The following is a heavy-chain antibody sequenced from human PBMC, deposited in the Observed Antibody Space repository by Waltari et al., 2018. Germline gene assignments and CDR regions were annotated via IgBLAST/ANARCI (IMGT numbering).Heavy chain of an antibody. CDR3: ARMTGVDTARVGI. D-gene: IGHD5-18*01. Sequence: EVSVLEPGGGLVQPEGSPRLSRYAPGFAFSSYGMSWVRQAPRKGLQWVSSISGSGDRLCYADSVKGRFTISRDNSKNTVHLQLNNLRADDTSIYYCARMTGVDTARVGIWGQGTLVTVAS. CDR1: GFAFSSYG. J-gene: IGHJ4*02. CDR2: ISGSGDRL. V-gene: IGHV3-23*01.